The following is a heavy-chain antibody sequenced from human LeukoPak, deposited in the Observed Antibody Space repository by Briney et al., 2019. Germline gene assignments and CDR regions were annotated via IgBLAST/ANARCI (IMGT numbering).Heavy chain of an antibody. CDR2: IYLDGTT. J-gene: IGHJ4*02. CDR3: TRDVSSFYEDDY. V-gene: IGHV4-4*07. D-gene: IGHD2-15*01. Sequence: SETLSLTCTVSGGSLTNYFWSWIRQPAGKGLEYIGRIYLDGTTNYNPSLKSRVAMSVDSSKNQFSLSVASVTAADTAIYYCTRDVSSFYEDDYWGQGTLVTVSS. CDR1: GGSLTNYF.